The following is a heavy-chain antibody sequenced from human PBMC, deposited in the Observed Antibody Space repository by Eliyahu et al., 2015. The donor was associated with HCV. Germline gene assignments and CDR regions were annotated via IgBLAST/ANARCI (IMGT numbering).Heavy chain of an antibody. J-gene: IGHJ4*02. D-gene: IGHD6-19*01. CDR2: ITGDGGNS. CDR1: VFTFSTFA. CDR3: TNCARSTGWCYFDY. Sequence: EVQVLESGGGLVQPGGSLRLSCAASVFTFSTFAMSWXRQAPGKGLEWVSSITGDGGNSYYADSVRGRFTISRDNSKNTLLLQMNSLRADDTAVYYCTNCARSTGWCYFDYWGQGTLVTVSS. V-gene: IGHV3-23*01.